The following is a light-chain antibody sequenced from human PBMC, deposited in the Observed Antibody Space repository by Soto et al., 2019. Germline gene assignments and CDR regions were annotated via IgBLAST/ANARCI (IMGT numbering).Light chain of an antibody. CDR1: QSISSW. CDR2: DAS. Sequence: DIQMTQSPSTLSASVGDRVTITCRASQSISSWLAWYQQKPGKAPKLLIYDASSLESGVPSRFSGSGSGTEFTLTISRLEPEDVAVYYCQQYAPSPAITFGQGTRVEIK. J-gene: IGKJ5*01. V-gene: IGKV1-5*01. CDR3: QQYAPSPAIT.